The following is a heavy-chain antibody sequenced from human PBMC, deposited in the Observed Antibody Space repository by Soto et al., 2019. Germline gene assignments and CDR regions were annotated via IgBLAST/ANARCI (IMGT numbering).Heavy chain of an antibody. CDR1: GDSVSSNSAA. D-gene: IGHD1-7*01. CDR2: TYYRSKWYS. Sequence: PSQTLSLTCDISGDSVSSNSAAWNWIRQTPSRGLEWLGRTYYRSKWYSNYAISVKSRVTVNPDTFKSQFSLQLNSVTPEDTAVYYCAGTTSLQWYYMDVWDKGTTVTVSS. J-gene: IGHJ6*03. V-gene: IGHV6-1*01. CDR3: AGTTSLQWYYMDV.